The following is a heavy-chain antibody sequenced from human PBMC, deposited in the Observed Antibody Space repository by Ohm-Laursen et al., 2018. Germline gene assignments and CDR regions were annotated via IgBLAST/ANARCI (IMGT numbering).Heavy chain of an antibody. D-gene: IGHD6-19*01. CDR2: ISSSGSTI. Sequence: LSLTCTASGFTFSDYYMSWIRQAPGKGLEWVSYISSSGSTIYYADSVKGRFTISRDNAKNSLYLQMNSLRAEDTAVYYCARDSHKYSSGWYWFDPWGQGTLVTVSS. CDR3: ARDSHKYSSGWYWFDP. V-gene: IGHV3-11*04. CDR1: GFTFSDYY. J-gene: IGHJ5*02.